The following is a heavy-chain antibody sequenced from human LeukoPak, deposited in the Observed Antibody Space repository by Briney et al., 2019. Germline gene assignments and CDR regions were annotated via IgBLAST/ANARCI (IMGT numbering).Heavy chain of an antibody. V-gene: IGHV1-2*02. D-gene: IGHD3-3*01. CDR3: ARDGAYDFWSGYYPGIKNWYFDL. J-gene: IGHJ2*01. CDR1: GSTFTDYY. CDR2: INPNSGGT. Sequence: ASVKVSCKASGSTFTDYYMHWVRQAPGQGLEWMGWINPNSGGTNYAQKFQGRVTMTRDTSISTAYMELSRLRSDDTAVYYCARDGAYDFWSGYYPGIKNWYFDLWGRGTLVTVSS.